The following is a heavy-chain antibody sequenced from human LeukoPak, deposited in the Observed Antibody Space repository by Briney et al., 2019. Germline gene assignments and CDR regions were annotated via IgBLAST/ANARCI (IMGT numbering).Heavy chain of an antibody. CDR1: GFIFTNYF. J-gene: IGHJ4*02. Sequence: GGSLRLSCAASGFIFTNYFMSWVRQAPGKGLEWVASIKHDGSEKYYVDSVRGRFTISRDTSKSTLYLQMSSLRVEDTAVYYCVKETMTLDYWGQGTLVTVSS. CDR2: IKHDGSEK. CDR3: VKETMTLDY. D-gene: IGHD4-17*01. V-gene: IGHV3-7*03.